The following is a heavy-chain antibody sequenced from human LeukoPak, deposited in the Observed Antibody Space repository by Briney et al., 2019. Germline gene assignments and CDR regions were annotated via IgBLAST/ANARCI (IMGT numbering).Heavy chain of an antibody. CDR3: AGDYYDSSGYYY. D-gene: IGHD3-22*01. CDR1: GGSISSGSYY. CDR2: IYTSGST. V-gene: IGHV4-61*02. Sequence: PSQTLSLTCTVSGGSISSGSYYWSWIRQPAGKGLEWIGRIYTSGSTNYNPSLKSRVTISVDTSKNQFSLKLSSVTAADTAAYYCAGDYYDSSGYYYWGQGTLVTVSS. J-gene: IGHJ4*02.